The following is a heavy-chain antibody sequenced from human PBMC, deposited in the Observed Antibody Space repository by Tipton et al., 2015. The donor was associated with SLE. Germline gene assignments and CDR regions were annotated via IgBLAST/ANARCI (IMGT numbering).Heavy chain of an antibody. V-gene: IGHV4-39*07. D-gene: IGHD4-11*01. CDR3: ARFDYSNWDDY. Sequence: LRLSCTVSGGSISSKNYYWGWIRQPPGKGLEWIGSIHYSGSTYDNPSFKSRVTISVDTSKNQFSLKLTSVTAADTAVYFCARFDYSNWDDYWGQGTLVTVSS. J-gene: IGHJ4*02. CDR2: IHYSGST. CDR1: GGSISSKNYY.